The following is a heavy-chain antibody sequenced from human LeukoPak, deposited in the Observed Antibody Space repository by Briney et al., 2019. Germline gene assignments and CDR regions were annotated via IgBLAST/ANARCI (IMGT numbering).Heavy chain of an antibody. D-gene: IGHD6-13*01. CDR1: GYTFTSYY. J-gene: IGHJ5*02. CDR3: ARGLHSSSWYNWFDP. CDR2: MNPNSGNT. V-gene: IGHV1-8*03. Sequence: ASVKVSCKASGYTFTSYYIHWVRQAPGQGLEWMGWMNPNSGNTGYAQKFQGRVTITRNTSISTAYMELSSLRSEDTAVYYCARGLHSSSWYNWFDPWGQGTLVTVSS.